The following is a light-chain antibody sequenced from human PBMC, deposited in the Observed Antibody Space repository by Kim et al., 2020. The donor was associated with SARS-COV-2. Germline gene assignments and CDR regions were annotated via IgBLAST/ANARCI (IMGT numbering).Light chain of an antibody. V-gene: IGLV3-1*01. CDR3: QAWDSSTLYV. Sequence: VSPGQTASITCSGDKLGDKYACWYQQKPGQSPVLVIYQDSKRPSGIPERFSGSNSGNTATLTISGTQAMDEADYYCQAWDSSTLYVFGAGTKVTVL. CDR2: QDS. CDR1: KLGDKY. J-gene: IGLJ1*01.